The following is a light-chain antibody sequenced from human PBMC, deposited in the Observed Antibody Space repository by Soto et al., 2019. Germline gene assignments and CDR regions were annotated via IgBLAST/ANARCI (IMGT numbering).Light chain of an antibody. V-gene: IGLV2-8*01. CDR3: SSYAGSNNWN. J-gene: IGLJ1*01. CDR2: EVS. Sequence: QSALTQPPSASGSPGQSVTISCTGTSSDVGGYNYVSWYQQHPGKAPKLMIYEVSKRPSGVPDRFSGSKSGNTASLTVSGHQAEDEADYYCSSYAGSNNWNFGIGTKLTVL. CDR1: SSDVGGYNY.